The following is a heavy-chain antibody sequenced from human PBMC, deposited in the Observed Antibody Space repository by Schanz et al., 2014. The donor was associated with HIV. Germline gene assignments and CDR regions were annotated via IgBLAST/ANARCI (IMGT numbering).Heavy chain of an antibody. CDR1: GFTFRSYA. Sequence: VQLVESGGGVVQPGRSLRLSCEASGFTFRSYAMHWVRQAPGKGLEWVSAISGSSITYSADSVKGRFTISRDNSKNTLYLQMNSLRAEDTAVYYCALSRPSGYGGSWYFDLWGRGTLVAVSS. CDR3: ALSRPSGYGGSWYFDL. V-gene: IGHV3-23*04. CDR2: ISGSSIT. J-gene: IGHJ2*01. D-gene: IGHD2-15*01.